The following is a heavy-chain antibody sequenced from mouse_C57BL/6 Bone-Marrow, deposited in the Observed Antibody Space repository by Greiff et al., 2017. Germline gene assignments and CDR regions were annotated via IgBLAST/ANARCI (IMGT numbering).Heavy chain of an antibody. CDR3: ARLGGYYLGW. D-gene: IGHD2-12*01. CDR1: GYTFTSYG. CDR2: IYPRSGNT. V-gene: IGHV1-81*01. Sequence: VQLQQSGAELARPGASVKLSCKASGYTFTSYGISWVKQRTGQGLEWIGKIYPRSGNTYYNEKFKGKATLTADKSSSTAYMQLRSLTSEDSAVYFGARLGGYYLGWWGQGTTLTVSS. J-gene: IGHJ2*01.